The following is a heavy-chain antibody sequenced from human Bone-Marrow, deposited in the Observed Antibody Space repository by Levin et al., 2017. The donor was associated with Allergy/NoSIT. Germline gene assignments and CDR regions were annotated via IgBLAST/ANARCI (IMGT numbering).Heavy chain of an antibody. CDR2: IYPGDSET. V-gene: IGHV5-51*01. D-gene: IGHD3-10*01. CDR1: GYQFTDYW. CDR3: ARQSDELHPYDGEGGGEHYFDH. Sequence: KVSCQGSGYQFTDYWIGWVRQLPGKGLEWMGNIYPGDSETRSSPSFQGQVTFSVDKSMNTAYLQWDSLRASDTAMYYCARQSDELHPYDGEGGGEHYFDHWGQGTLVTVSS. J-gene: IGHJ4*02.